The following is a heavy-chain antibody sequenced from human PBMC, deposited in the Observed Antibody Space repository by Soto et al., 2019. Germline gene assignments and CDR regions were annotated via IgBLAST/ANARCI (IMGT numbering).Heavy chain of an antibody. J-gene: IGHJ5*02. V-gene: IGHV3-13*01. D-gene: IGHD3-3*01. CDR2: IGTAGDT. Sequence: PGGSLRLSCAASGFTFSSYDMHWVRQATGKGLEWVSAIGTAGDTYYPGSVKGRFTISRENAKNSLYLQMNSLRAEDTAVYYCARGNTYDFLSGSYYYYNWFDPWGQGTLVTVSS. CDR1: GFTFSSYD. CDR3: ARGNTYDFLSGSYYYYNWFDP.